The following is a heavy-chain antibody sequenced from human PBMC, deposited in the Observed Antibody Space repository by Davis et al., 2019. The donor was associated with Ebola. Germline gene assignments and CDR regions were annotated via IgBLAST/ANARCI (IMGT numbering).Heavy chain of an antibody. D-gene: IGHD3-16*01. V-gene: IGHV3-7*01. CDR3: ARDGD. J-gene: IGHJ4*02. CDR1: GFTFRNYW. CDR2: IKEDGSEK. Sequence: PGGSLRLSCAGSGFTFRNYWMTWVRQAPGKGPEWVANIKEDGSEKYYVDSVKGRFTISRDNAKNSLNLQMNSLRVEDTAVYYCARDGDWGQGTLVTVSS.